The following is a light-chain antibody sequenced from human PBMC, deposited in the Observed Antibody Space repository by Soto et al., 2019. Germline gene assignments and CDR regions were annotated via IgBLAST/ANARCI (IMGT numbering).Light chain of an antibody. Sequence: QSALTQPPSASGSPGQSVTISCTGTSSDVGAYDFVSWFQQHPGKAPKLIIYKVTKRPSGVPVRFSGSKSGNTASLTVSGLQAEDEADYYCQSYDSRLSASLFGGGTKLTVL. CDR3: QSYDSRLSASL. CDR1: SSDVGAYDF. CDR2: KVT. V-gene: IGLV2-8*01. J-gene: IGLJ2*01.